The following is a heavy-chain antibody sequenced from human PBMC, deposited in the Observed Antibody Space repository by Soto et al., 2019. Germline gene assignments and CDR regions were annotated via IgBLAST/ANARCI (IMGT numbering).Heavy chain of an antibody. J-gene: IGHJ6*02. CDR1: GFTFGDYA. D-gene: IGHD3-9*01. Sequence: PGGSLRLSCTASGFTFGDYAMSWFRQAPGKGLEWVGRIRSKANSYATAYAASVKGRFTISRDDSKNTAYLQMNSLKTEDTAVYYCTTHFDWFYGMDVWGQGTTVTVSS. CDR3: TTHFDWFYGMDV. CDR2: IRSKANSYAT. V-gene: IGHV3-73*01.